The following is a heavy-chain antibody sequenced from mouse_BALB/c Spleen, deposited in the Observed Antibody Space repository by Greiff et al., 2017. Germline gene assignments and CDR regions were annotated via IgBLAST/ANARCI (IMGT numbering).Heavy chain of an antibody. CDR3: ANDPWFAY. V-gene: IGHV3-2*02. Sequence: EVMLVESGPGLVKPSQSLSLTCTVTGYSITSDYAWNWIRQFPGNKLEWMGYISYSGSTSYNPSLKSRISITRDTSKNQFFLQLNSVTTEDTATYYCANDPWFAYWGQGTLVTVSA. CDR1: GYSITSDYA. J-gene: IGHJ3*01. CDR2: ISYSGST. D-gene: IGHD2-3*01.